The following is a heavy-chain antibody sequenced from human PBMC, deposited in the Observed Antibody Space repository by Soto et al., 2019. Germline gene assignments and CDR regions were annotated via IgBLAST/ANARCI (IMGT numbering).Heavy chain of an antibody. D-gene: IGHD6-6*01. J-gene: IGHJ6*02. V-gene: IGHV4-4*02. CDR2: IYHSGST. CDR1: GGSISSSNW. Sequence: SETLSLTCAVSGGSISSSNWWSWVRQPPGRGLEWIGEIYHSGSTNYNPSLKSRVTISVDKSKNQFSLKLSSVTAADTAVYYCARHGIEYSSSYGMDVWGQGTTVTVSS. CDR3: ARHGIEYSSSYGMDV.